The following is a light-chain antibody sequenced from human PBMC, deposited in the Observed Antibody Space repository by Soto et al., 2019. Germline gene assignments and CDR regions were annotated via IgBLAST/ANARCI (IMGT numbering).Light chain of an antibody. CDR1: ASDVGGYNF. Sequence: QSVLTQPASVSGSPGQSITVSCTGAASDVGGYNFVSWYQQHPGKAPKLLIYDVSHRPSGVSDRFSGSKSDNVASLTISGLQAEDEAEYFCSSYGTRSPVGFGGGTKLTVL. CDR3: SSYGTRSPVG. V-gene: IGLV2-14*03. J-gene: IGLJ2*01. CDR2: DVS.